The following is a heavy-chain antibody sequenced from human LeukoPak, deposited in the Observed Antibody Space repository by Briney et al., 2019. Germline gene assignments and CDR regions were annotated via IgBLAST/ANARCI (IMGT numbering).Heavy chain of an antibody. CDR2: IYYSGST. Sequence: SETLSLTCIVSGGSISRQPPGKGLEWIGYIYYSGSTKYNPSLKSRVTISVDTSKNQFSLRLSSVTAADTAVYYCARDWGVSARPGYMDVWGKGTTVTVSS. CDR3: ARDWGVSARPGYMDV. J-gene: IGHJ6*03. CDR1: GGSIS. V-gene: IGHV4-59*01. D-gene: IGHD6-6*01.